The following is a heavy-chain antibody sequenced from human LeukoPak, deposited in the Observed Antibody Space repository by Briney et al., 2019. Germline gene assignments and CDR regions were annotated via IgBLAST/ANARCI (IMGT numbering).Heavy chain of an antibody. V-gene: IGHV3-48*03. Sequence: PGGSLRLSCAAPGFTFSSYEMNWVRQAPGKGLEWVSYISSSGSTIYYADSVKGRFTISRDNAKNSLYLQMNSLRAEDTAVYYCARVGPYGWFDPWGQGTLVTVSS. CDR3: ARVGPYGWFDP. J-gene: IGHJ5*02. CDR2: ISSSGSTI. CDR1: GFTFSSYE. D-gene: IGHD3-10*01.